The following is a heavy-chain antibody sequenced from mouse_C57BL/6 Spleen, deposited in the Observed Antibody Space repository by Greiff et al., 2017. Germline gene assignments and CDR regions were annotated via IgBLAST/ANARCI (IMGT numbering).Heavy chain of an antibody. CDR3: ARLITTVVPFDY. CDR1: GYAFSSSW. Sequence: QVQLQQSGPELVKPGASVKISCKASGYAFSSSWMNWVKQRPGKGLEWIGRIYPGDGDTNYNGKFKGKATLTADKSSSTAYMQLSSLTSEDSAVYFCARLITTVVPFDYWGQGTTLTVSS. J-gene: IGHJ2*01. CDR2: IYPGDGDT. D-gene: IGHD1-1*01. V-gene: IGHV1-82*01.